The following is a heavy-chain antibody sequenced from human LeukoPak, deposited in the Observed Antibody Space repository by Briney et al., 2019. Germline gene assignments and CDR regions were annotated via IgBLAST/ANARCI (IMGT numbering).Heavy chain of an antibody. Sequence: ASVKVPCKASGYTFTSYGISWVRQAPGQGLEWMGWISAYNGNTNYAQKLQGRVTMTTDTSTSTAYMELRSLRSDDTAVYYCARVVVPAAIFMSGSTKPKSSWFDPWGQGTLVTVSS. V-gene: IGHV1-18*01. D-gene: IGHD2-2*01. CDR2: ISAYNGNT. CDR1: GYTFTSYG. CDR3: ARVVVPAAIFMSGSTKPKSSWFDP. J-gene: IGHJ5*02.